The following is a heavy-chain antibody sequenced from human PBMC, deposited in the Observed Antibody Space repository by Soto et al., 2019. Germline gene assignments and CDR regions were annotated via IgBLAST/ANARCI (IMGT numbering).Heavy chain of an antibody. CDR2: IDYSGST. CDR1: GGSISSNTYY. CDR3: ARPLFQINYSDY. V-gene: IGHV4-39*01. Sequence: PSDTLSLTCTVSGGSISSNTYYWGWIRQSPGKGLEWIGSIDYSGSTYYNPSLKSRVTISVDTSKNQFSLKLSSVTAADTAVYYCARPLFQINYSDYWGQGTLVTVSS. J-gene: IGHJ4*02.